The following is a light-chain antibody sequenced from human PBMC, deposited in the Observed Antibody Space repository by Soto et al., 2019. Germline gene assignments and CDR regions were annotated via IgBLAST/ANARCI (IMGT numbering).Light chain of an antibody. J-gene: IGKJ2*01. CDR2: GSS. V-gene: IGKV3-20*01. Sequence: EAVLTQSPGTLSLSPGERASLSCRASQSVSNNYLAWDQQKPGQSPKLLIFGSSDRATGIPDRFSGSGSGTDLTLTISRLEAEDFAVYYCQQYGSSPPYTFGQGTKLEIK. CDR3: QQYGSSPPYT. CDR1: QSVSNNY.